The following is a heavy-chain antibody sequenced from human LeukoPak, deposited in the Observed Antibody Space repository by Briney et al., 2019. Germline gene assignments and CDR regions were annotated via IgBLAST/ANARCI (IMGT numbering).Heavy chain of an antibody. V-gene: IGHV3-21*01. CDR3: ARGGIVVVPAARPLDY. Sequence: GGSLRLSCAASGFTFSSYSMNWVRQAPGKGLEWVSSISSSSSYIYYADSVKGRFTISRDNAKNSLYLQMNSLRAEDTAVYYCARGGIVVVPAARPLDYWGQGTLVTVSS. CDR2: ISSSSSYI. J-gene: IGHJ4*02. CDR1: GFTFSSYS. D-gene: IGHD2-2*02.